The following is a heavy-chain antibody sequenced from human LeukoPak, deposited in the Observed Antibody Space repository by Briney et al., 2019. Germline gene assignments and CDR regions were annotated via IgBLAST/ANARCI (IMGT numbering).Heavy chain of an antibody. CDR2: INHSGST. V-gene: IGHV4-34*01. CDR1: GGSFSGYY. CDR3: ARGQRSSGWYGYYYYGMDV. Sequence: SEPMSLTCAVYGGSFSGYYWSWIRQPPGKGLEWIGEINHSGSTNYNPSLKSRVTISVDTSKNQFSLKLSSVTAADTAVYYCARGQRSSGWYGYYYYGMDVWGKGTTVTVSS. J-gene: IGHJ6*04. D-gene: IGHD6-19*01.